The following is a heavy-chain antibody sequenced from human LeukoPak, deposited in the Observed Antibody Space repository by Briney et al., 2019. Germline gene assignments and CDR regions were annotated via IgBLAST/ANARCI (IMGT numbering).Heavy chain of an antibody. CDR1: GGSISNYY. J-gene: IGHJ3*02. CDR3: ARVTTEAVGAFDI. CDR2: IYYSGST. Sequence: SETLSLTCTVSGGSISNYYWSWIRQPPGKGLEWIGYIYYSGSTKYNPSLKSRVTISVDTSKNQFSLKLSSVTAADTAVYYCARVTTEAVGAFDIWGQGTMVTVSS. V-gene: IGHV4-59*01. D-gene: IGHD4-17*01.